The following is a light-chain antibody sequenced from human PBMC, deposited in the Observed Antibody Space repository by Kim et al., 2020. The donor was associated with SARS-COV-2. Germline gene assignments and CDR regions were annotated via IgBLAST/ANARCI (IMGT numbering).Light chain of an antibody. V-gene: IGLV2-8*01. Sequence: PGQSVTLSRTGTSSDVGGYNYVSWYQQHPGKAPKLMIYEVSKRPSGVPDRFSGSKSGNTASLTVSGLQAEDEADYYCSSYAGSNRVFGTGTKVTVL. CDR3: SSYAGSNRV. CDR2: EVS. CDR1: SSDVGGYNY. J-gene: IGLJ1*01.